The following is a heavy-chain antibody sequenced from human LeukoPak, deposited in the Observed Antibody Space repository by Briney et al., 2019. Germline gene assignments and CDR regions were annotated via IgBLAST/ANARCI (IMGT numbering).Heavy chain of an antibody. CDR3: AGETYYYDSSGYYY. CDR2: IYYSGST. CDR1: GGSISSHY. V-gene: IGHV4-59*11. Sequence: PSETLSLTCTVSGGSISSHYWSWIRQPPGKGLEWIGYIYYSGSTNYNPSLKSRVTISVDTSKNQFSLKLSSVTAADTAVYYCAGETYYYDSSGYYYWGQGTLVTVSS. D-gene: IGHD3-22*01. J-gene: IGHJ4*02.